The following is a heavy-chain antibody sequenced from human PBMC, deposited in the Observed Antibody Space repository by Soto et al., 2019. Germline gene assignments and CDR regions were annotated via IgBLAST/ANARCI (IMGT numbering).Heavy chain of an antibody. Sequence: GASVKVSCKASGYIFTYRYLYWVRQAPGQALEWMGWIIPYNGNTNYAQKFQDRFSITRESSLSTVYMELRSLRSDDTGMYYCARSALDDDGYHYRASWGQGTLVTVSS. D-gene: IGHD5-18*01. CDR1: GYIFTYRY. V-gene: IGHV1-45*02. CDR3: ARSALDDDGYHYRAS. J-gene: IGHJ5*01. CDR2: IIPYNGNT.